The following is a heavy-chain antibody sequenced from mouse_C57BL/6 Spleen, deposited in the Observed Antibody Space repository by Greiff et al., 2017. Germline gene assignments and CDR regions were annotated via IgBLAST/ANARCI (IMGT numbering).Heavy chain of an antibody. CDR1: GYTFTSYW. V-gene: IGHV1-55*01. Sequence: VKPGASVKMSCKASGYTFTSYWITWVKQRPGQGLEWIGDIYPGSGSTNYNEKFKSKATLTVDTSSSTAYMQLSSLTSEDSAVYYCARRLSAYDGSLDYWGQGTTLTVSS. CDR2: IYPGSGST. D-gene: IGHD2-3*01. J-gene: IGHJ2*01. CDR3: ARRLSAYDGSLDY.